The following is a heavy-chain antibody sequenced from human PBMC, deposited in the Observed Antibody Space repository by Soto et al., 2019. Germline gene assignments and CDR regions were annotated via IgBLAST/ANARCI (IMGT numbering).Heavy chain of an antibody. J-gene: IGHJ4*02. V-gene: IGHV3-30-3*01. D-gene: IGHD3-22*01. CDR2: ISYDGSNK. CDR3: ARAPATNYYDSSGYFGY. CDR1: GFTFSSYA. Sequence: GGSLRLSCAASGFTFSSYAMHWVRQAPGKGLEWVAVISYDGSNKYYADSVKGRFTISRDNSKNTLYLQMNSLRAEDTAVYYCARAPATNYYDSSGYFGYWGQGNLVTVSS.